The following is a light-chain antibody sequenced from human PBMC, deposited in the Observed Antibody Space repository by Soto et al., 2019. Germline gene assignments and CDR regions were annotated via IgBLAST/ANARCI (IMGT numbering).Light chain of an antibody. Sequence: DILLTQSPATLSVSPGERATLSCRASQSVGSNLAWYQHKPGQAPRLLIYGASTRATGVPARFSGSGSGTEFTLTISSLQSDDFAVYDCQQYDNWTFGQGTKVELK. CDR2: GAS. CDR1: QSVGSN. J-gene: IGKJ1*01. CDR3: QQYDNWT. V-gene: IGKV3-15*01.